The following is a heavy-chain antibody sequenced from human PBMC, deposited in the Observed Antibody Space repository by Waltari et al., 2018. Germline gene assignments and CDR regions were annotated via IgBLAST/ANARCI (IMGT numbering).Heavy chain of an antibody. CDR3: ARVKDEFGDYGFDY. D-gene: IGHD4-17*01. CDR2: THTSGRT. V-gene: IGHV4-61*08. CDR1: GGSVSSGGYY. J-gene: IGHJ5*01. Sequence: TCTVSGGSVSSGGYYWSWIRQPPGKGLEWVGYTHTSGRTAYNPSLQSRVTIFGDTSTNQLSLNLRSVTAADTATYFCARVKDEFGDYGFDYWGQGTLVTVSS.